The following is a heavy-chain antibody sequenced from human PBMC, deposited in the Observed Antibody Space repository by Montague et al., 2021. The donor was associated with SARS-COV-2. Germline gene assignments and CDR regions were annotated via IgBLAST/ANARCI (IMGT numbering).Heavy chain of an antibody. V-gene: IGHV3-20*04. D-gene: IGHD3-16*01. CDR3: VRGFNYGPSDC. CDR2: ITRNGDSS. Sequence: SLRLSCAASGSTFYDYGMSWVRQAPGKGLEWVSGITRNGDSSGYADSLQGRFTISRDNTKNSLYLQMNNLRVEDTAFYYCVRGFNYGPSDCWGQGTLVTVSS. J-gene: IGHJ4*02. CDR1: GSTFYDYG.